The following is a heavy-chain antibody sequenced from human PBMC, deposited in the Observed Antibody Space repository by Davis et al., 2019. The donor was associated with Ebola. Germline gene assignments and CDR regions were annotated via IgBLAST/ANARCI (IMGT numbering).Heavy chain of an antibody. D-gene: IGHD3-9*01. CDR3: ARVNALTGYSRFDP. J-gene: IGHJ5*02. Sequence: ASAQVSCKASGYFFINYYMHWVRQAPGQGLERMGMINPTDVRTTHAQKFQGRVSMTRNTSIGTAYMELSSLRSEDTAVYYCARVNALTGYSRFDPWGQGTQVTVSS. CDR1: GYFFINYY. V-gene: IGHV1-46*01. CDR2: INPTDVRT.